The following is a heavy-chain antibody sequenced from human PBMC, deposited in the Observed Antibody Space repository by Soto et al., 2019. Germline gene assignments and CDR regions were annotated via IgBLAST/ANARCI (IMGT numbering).Heavy chain of an antibody. J-gene: IGHJ4*02. Sequence: GGSLRLSCAASGFTFSSYGMHWVRQAPGKGLEWVAAISYDGSHKYYADSVKGRFTISRDNSKNTLYLQMNSLRAEDTAVYYCAKDHSSSWYYFDYWGQGTLVTVSS. CDR3: AKDHSSSWYYFDY. CDR2: ISYDGSHK. CDR1: GFTFSSYG. D-gene: IGHD6-13*01. V-gene: IGHV3-30*18.